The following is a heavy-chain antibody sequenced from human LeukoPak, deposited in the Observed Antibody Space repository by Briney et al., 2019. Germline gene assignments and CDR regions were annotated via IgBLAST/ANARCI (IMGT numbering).Heavy chain of an antibody. J-gene: IGHJ6*02. Sequence: GRSLRLSCAASGFTFSSYAMSWVRQAPGKGLELVSAISGSGGSTYYADSVKGRFTISRDNSKNRLYLQMNSLRAEDTAVYDCAKGLSLVVNYYGMDVWGQGTTVTVSS. D-gene: IGHD3-16*02. CDR3: AKGLSLVVNYYGMDV. CDR1: GFTFSSYA. V-gene: IGHV3-23*01. CDR2: ISGSGGST.